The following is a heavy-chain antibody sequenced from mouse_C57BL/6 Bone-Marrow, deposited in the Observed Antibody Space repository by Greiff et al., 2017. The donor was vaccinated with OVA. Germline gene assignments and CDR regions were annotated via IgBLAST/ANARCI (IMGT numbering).Heavy chain of an antibody. CDR2: ISLKSGNYAT. CDR3: TDWDSFAY. V-gene: IGHV6-3*01. CDR1: GFTFSNYW. J-gene: IGHJ3*01. Sequence: EVKLQESGGGLVQPGGSMKLSCVASGFTFSNYWMNWVRQSPEKGLEWVARISLKSGNYATNYAESVKGRFTISRDDSKRSVYLQMNNFRAEDTGIYYCTDWDSFAYWGQGTLVTVSA. D-gene: IGHD4-1*01.